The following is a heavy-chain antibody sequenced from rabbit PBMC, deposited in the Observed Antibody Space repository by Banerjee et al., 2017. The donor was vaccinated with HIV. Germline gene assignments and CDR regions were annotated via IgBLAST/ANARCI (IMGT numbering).Heavy chain of an antibody. CDR2: IYTGSGST. Sequence: QEQLVESGGGLVQPGGSLKLSCKASGFDFSSNAMCWVRQAPGKGLEWIACIYTGSGSTYYASWAKGRFTISKTSSTTVTLQMTSLTAADTATYFCAREGSGFYTRLDLWGPGTLVTVS. CDR1: GFDFSSNA. D-gene: IGHD1-1*01. CDR3: AREGSGFYTRLDL. V-gene: IGHV1S45*01. J-gene: IGHJ6*01.